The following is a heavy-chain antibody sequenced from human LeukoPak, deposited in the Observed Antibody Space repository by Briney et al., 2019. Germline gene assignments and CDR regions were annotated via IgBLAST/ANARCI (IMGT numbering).Heavy chain of an antibody. J-gene: IGHJ5*02. Sequence: SETLSLTCTVSGGSISSSSYYWGWIRQPPGKGLEWIGSIYYSGSTYYNPSLKSRVTISVDTSKNQFSLKLSSVTAADTAVYYCARRGPDYDFWSGYKGGSDNWFDPWGQGTLVTVSS. CDR3: ARRGPDYDFWSGYKGGSDNWFDP. D-gene: IGHD3-3*01. CDR1: GGSISSSSYY. CDR2: IYYSGST. V-gene: IGHV4-39*01.